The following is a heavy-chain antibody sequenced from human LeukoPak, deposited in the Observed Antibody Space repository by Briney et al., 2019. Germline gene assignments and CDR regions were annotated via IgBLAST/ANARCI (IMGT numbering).Heavy chain of an antibody. D-gene: IGHD5-18*01. CDR3: ARGERYSSGYPYFDS. V-gene: IGHV4-34*01. CDR2: INHSGGT. J-gene: IGHJ4*02. Sequence: SETLSLTCAVYGGSFSGYYWSWIRQPPGKGLEWIGEINHSGGTNYNPSLKSRVTISEDTSNNQFSLKLNSVTAADTAVYYCARGERYSSGYPYFDSWGQGTLVTVSS. CDR1: GGSFSGYY.